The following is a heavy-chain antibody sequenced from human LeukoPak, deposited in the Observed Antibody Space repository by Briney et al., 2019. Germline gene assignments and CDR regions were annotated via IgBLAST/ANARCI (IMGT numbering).Heavy chain of an antibody. CDR2: IYYSGST. J-gene: IGHJ3*02. Sequence: PSETLSLTCTVSGGSISSGGYYWSWIRQHPGKGLEWIGYIYYSGSTYYNPSLKSRVTISVDTSKNLFSLKLSSVTAADTAVYYCARDAGSYDFWSGYSTPLGAFDIWGQGTMVTVSS. CDR1: GGSISSGGYY. V-gene: IGHV4-31*03. CDR3: ARDAGSYDFWSGYSTPLGAFDI. D-gene: IGHD3-3*01.